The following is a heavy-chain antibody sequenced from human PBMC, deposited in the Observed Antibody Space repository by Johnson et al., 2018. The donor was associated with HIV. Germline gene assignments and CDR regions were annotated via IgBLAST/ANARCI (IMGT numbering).Heavy chain of an antibody. J-gene: IGHJ3*02. V-gene: IGHV3-30*03. CDR1: GFTFSNYG. CDR3: ARESCIEEADAALTAFDI. Sequence: QVQLVESGGGVVQPGRSLRLSCAASGFTFSNYGMHWVRQAPGKGLEWVAVISYDGGNKYYADSVKGRFTISRDNSRNTLYLQMNSLRAEDTAVYYCARESCIEEADAALTAFDIWGQGTMVTVSS. D-gene: IGHD6-19*01. CDR2: ISYDGGNK.